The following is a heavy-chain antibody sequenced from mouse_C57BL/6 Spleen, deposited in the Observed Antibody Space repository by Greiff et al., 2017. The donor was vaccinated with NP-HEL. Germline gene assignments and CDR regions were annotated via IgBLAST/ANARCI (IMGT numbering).Heavy chain of an antibody. V-gene: IGHV1-69*01. CDR2: LDPSDSYT. Sequence: QVQLQQPGAELVMPGASVKLSCKASGYTFTSHWMHWVTQRPGQGLEWIGELDPSDSYTNYNQKFKGKSTLTVDKSSSTAYMQLSSLTSEDSAVYYCARNYYGSNSFDYWDQGTTLTVSS. J-gene: IGHJ2*01. D-gene: IGHD1-1*01. CDR3: ARNYYGSNSFDY. CDR1: GYTFTSHW.